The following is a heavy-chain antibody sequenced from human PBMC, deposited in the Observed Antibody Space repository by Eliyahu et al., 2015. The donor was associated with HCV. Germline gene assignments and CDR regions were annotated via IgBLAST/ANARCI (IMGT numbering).Heavy chain of an antibody. CDR1: GFTFSSYS. V-gene: IGHV3-21*01. Sequence: EVQLVESGGGLVKPGGSLRLSCAASGFTFSSYSMNWVRQAPGKGVEWVSSISSSSSYIYYADSVKGRFTISRDNAKNSLYLQMNSLRAEDTAVYYCARGGYSGPRGFDYWGQGTLVTVSS. CDR2: ISSSSSYI. D-gene: IGHD5-12*01. CDR3: ARGGYSGPRGFDY. J-gene: IGHJ4*02.